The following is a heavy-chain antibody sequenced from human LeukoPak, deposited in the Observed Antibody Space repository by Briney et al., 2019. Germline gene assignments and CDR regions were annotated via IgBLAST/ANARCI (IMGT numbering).Heavy chain of an antibody. CDR2: INHGGST. Sequence: SETLSLTCAFYGGSFSGYYWSWIRQPPGKGLEWIGEINHGGSTYYNPSLKSRVTISVDTSKNQFSLKLSSVTAADTAVYYCARGHLYGGNLYYFDYWGQGTLVTVSS. V-gene: IGHV4-34*01. CDR3: ARGHLYGGNLYYFDY. D-gene: IGHD4-23*01. CDR1: GGSFSGYY. J-gene: IGHJ4*02.